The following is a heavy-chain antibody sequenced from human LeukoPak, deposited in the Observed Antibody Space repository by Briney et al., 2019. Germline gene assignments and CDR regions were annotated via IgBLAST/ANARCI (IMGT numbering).Heavy chain of an antibody. D-gene: IGHD4-17*01. CDR2: IYYSGST. CDR1: GGSISSYY. Sequence: SETQSLTCTVSGGSISSYYWSWIRQPPGKGLEWIGYIYYSGSTNYNPSLKSRVTISVDTSKNQFSLKLSSVTAADTAVYYCARDAGYGDYVEYFQHWGQGTLVTVSS. V-gene: IGHV4-59*12. J-gene: IGHJ1*01. CDR3: ARDAGYGDYVEYFQH.